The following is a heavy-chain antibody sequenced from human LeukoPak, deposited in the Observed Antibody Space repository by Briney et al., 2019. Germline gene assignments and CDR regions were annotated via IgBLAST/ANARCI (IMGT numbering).Heavy chain of an antibody. CDR3: ARGGYCGGDCYENDAFDI. CDR2: IDHSGST. CDR1: GGSFSAYY. D-gene: IGHD2-21*02. J-gene: IGHJ3*02. Sequence: SETLSLTCAVYGGSFSAYYWSWIRQPPGKGLEWSGEIDHSGSTNYNPSLKSRVTISLDTSKNQFSLKLSSVTAADTAVYYCARGGYCGGDCYENDAFDIWGQGTMVTVSS. V-gene: IGHV4-34*01.